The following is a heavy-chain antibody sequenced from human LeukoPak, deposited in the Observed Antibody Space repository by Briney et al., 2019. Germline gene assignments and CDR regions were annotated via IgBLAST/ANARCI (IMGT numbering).Heavy chain of an antibody. V-gene: IGHV3-7*01. CDR1: GFTFSSYW. J-gene: IGHJ1*01. Sequence: GGSLRLSCAASGFTFSSYWMSWVRQAPGKGLEWVANIKQDGSEKYYVDSVKGRFTISRDNSKNTLYLQMNSLRAEDTAVYYCARDPYYYDSSGYYQHWGQGTLVTVSS. D-gene: IGHD3-22*01. CDR3: ARDPYYYDSSGYYQH. CDR2: IKQDGSEK.